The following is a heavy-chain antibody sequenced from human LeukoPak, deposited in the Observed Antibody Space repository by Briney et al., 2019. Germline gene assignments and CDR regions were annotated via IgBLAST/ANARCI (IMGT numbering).Heavy chain of an antibody. V-gene: IGHV4-59*01. D-gene: IGHD3-22*01. J-gene: IGHJ5*02. CDR1: GGSISSYY. CDR2: IYYSGST. CDR3: ARFCNYYDSSGYYYGFDP. Sequence: SETLSLTCTVSGGSISSYYWSWIRQPPGKGLEWIGYIYYSGSTNYNPSLKSRVTISVDTSKNQFSLKLSSVTAADTAVYYCARFCNYYDSSGYYYGFDPWGQGTLVTVSS.